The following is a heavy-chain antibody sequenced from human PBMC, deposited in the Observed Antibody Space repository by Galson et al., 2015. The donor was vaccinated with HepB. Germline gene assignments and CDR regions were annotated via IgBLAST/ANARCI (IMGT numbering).Heavy chain of an antibody. J-gene: IGHJ4*02. Sequence: SVKVSCKASGSTFTSYGISWVRQAPGQGLEWMGWISAYNGNTNYAQKLQGRVTMTTDTSTSTAYMELRSLRSDDTAVYYCAREVYGSGSYPFDYWGQGTLVTVSS. CDR1: GSTFTSYG. D-gene: IGHD3-10*01. V-gene: IGHV1-18*01. CDR2: ISAYNGNT. CDR3: AREVYGSGSYPFDY.